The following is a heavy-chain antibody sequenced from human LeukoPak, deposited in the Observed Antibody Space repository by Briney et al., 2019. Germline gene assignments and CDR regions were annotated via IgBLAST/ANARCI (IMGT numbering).Heavy chain of an antibody. CDR3: AKEEWAVAGLFDY. J-gene: IGHJ4*02. CDR2: IRYDGSNK. Sequence: GGSLRLSCAASGFTFSSYSMNWVRQAPGKGLEWVAFIRYDGSNKYYADSVKGRFTISRDNSKNTLYLQMNSLRAEDTAVYYCAKEEWAVAGLFDYWGQGTLVTVSS. D-gene: IGHD6-19*01. CDR1: GFTFSSYS. V-gene: IGHV3-30*02.